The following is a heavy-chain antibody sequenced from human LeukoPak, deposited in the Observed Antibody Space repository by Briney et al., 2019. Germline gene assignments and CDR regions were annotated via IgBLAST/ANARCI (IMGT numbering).Heavy chain of an antibody. Sequence: SGPTLVKPPQTLTLTCNFSGFSLRTCGVGVGWIRQPPGKALERLGLNYWNDDKRYSPSLKSRLTITKDTSKNQVVLTMTNMDPEDTATYYCAHTQISAPPALWYYYYMDVWGKGTTVTVSS. D-gene: IGHD3-10*01. V-gene: IGHV2-5*01. CDR2: NYWNDDK. J-gene: IGHJ6*03. CDR3: AHTQISAPPALWYYYYMDV. CDR1: GFSLRTCGVG.